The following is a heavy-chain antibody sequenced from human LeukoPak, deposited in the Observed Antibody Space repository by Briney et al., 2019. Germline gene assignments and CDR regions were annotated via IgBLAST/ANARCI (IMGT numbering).Heavy chain of an antibody. V-gene: IGHV4-34*01. CDR3: ARAYGIAAAGTRGGFDY. Sequence: SETLSLTCAVYGGSFSGYYWSWIRQPPGKGLEWIGEINHSGSTNYNPSLKSRVTISVDTSKVQFSLKLSSVTAADTAVYYCARAYGIAAAGTRGGFDYWGQGTLVTVSS. CDR2: INHSGST. CDR1: GGSFSGYY. J-gene: IGHJ4*02. D-gene: IGHD6-13*01.